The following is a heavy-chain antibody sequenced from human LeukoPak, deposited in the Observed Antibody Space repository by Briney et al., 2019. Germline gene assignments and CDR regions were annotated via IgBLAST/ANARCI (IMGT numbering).Heavy chain of an antibody. CDR3: AHITMVRGVHDAFDI. J-gene: IGHJ3*02. CDR2: INTDGSST. Sequence: SGGSLRLSCAASGFTFSSYWMHWVRQAPGKGLVWVSRINTDGSSTSYADSVKGRFTISRDNAKNTLYLQMNSLRAEDTAVYYCAHITMVRGVHDAFDIWGQGTMVTVSS. D-gene: IGHD3-10*01. CDR1: GFTFSSYW. V-gene: IGHV3-74*01.